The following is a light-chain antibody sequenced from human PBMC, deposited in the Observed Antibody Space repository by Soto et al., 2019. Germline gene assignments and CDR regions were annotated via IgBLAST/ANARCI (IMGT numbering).Light chain of an antibody. J-gene: IGKJ1*01. CDR3: QQYGSSPWT. CDR2: GAS. V-gene: IGKV3-20*01. CDR1: QSVSSSY. Sequence: EIVVTQSPGTLSLSPGERATLSCRASQSVSSSYLAWYQQKPGQAPRLLIYGASSRATGIPDRFSGSGSGTDFTLIIIRLEPEDFAVYYCQQYGSSPWTFGQGSKV.